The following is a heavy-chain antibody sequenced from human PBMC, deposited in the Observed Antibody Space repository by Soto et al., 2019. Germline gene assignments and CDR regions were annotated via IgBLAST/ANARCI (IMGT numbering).Heavy chain of an antibody. Sequence: GSLRLSCAASGFTFSSYAMSWVRQAPGKGLEWVSAISGSGGSTYYADSVKGRFTISRDDSKNTLYLQMNSLRAEDMAVYYCAGNVRGVEYYYYYYYMDVWGKGTTVTSP. CDR2: ISGSGGST. J-gene: IGHJ6*03. CDR3: AGNVRGVEYYYYYYYMDV. V-gene: IGHV3-23*01. CDR1: GFTFSSYA. D-gene: IGHD3-10*02.